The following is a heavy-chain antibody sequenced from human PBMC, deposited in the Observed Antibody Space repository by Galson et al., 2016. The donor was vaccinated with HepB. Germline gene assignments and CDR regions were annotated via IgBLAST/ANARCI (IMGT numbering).Heavy chain of an antibody. V-gene: IGHV4-39*01. CDR1: GVSISSSSYY. Sequence: SETLSLTCTVSGVSISSSSYYWAWIRQPPGKGLEWIGSIYNSGSTYYKSSLKSRVPISADTSKNQFSLRLSSVTAADTAVYYCARHGRGVVDYWGQGTLVTVSS. CDR3: ARHGRGVVDY. CDR2: IYNSGST. D-gene: IGHD2-15*01. J-gene: IGHJ4*02.